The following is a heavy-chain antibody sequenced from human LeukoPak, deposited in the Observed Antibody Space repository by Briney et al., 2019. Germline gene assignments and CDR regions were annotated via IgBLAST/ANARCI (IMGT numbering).Heavy chain of an antibody. Sequence: SETLSLTCAVYGGSFSGYYWSWIRQPPGKGLEWIGEINHSGGTNYNPSLKSRVTISVDTSKNQFSLKLSSVTAADTAVYYCARGPGAPPVFWGQGTLVTVSS. J-gene: IGHJ4*02. V-gene: IGHV4-34*01. CDR2: INHSGGT. CDR3: ARGPGAPPVF. D-gene: IGHD1-14*01. CDR1: GGSFSGYY.